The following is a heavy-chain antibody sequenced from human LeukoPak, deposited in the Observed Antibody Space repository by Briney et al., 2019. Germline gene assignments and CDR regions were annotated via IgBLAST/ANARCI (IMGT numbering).Heavy chain of an antibody. D-gene: IGHD1-26*01. CDR3: AKADPLVGDFDY. CDR1: GFTFSSYG. J-gene: IGHJ4*02. V-gene: IGHV3-30*18. CDR2: ISYDGSNK. Sequence: GGSLRLSCAAYGFTFSSYGMPWVRQAPGKGLEWVAVISYDGSNKYYADSVKGRFTISRDNSKNTLYLQMNSLRAEDTAVYYCAKADPLVGDFDYWGQGTLVTVSS.